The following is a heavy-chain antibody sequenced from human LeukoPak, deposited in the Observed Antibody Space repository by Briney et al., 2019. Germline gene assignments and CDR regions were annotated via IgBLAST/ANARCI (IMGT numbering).Heavy chain of an antibody. D-gene: IGHD6-19*01. J-gene: IGHJ4*02. CDR3: ARGVAVAHFDY. CDR1: GFTVSSHY. V-gene: IGHV3-53*01. Sequence: PGGSLRLSCAASGFTVSSHYMNWVRQAPGKGLEWVSILYSGGSTYYADSVKGRFTISRDNAKNSLYLQMNSLRAEDTAVYYCARGVAVAHFDYWGQGTLVTVSS. CDR2: LYSGGST.